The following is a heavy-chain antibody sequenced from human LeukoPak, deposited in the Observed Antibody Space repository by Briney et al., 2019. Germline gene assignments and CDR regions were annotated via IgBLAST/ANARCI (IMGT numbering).Heavy chain of an antibody. CDR3: ARDKFDIVVVTAIYYYYYMDV. CDR2: IKQDGSEK. CDR1: GFTFSTYW. D-gene: IGHD2-21*02. J-gene: IGHJ6*03. V-gene: IGHV3-7*01. Sequence: GGSLRLSCAASGFTFSTYWMSWVRQAPGQGLEWVANIKQDGSEKDYVDSVKGRFTISRNNAKNSLYLQMNSLRAEDTAVYYCARDKFDIVVVTAIYYYYYMDVWGKGTTVTVSS.